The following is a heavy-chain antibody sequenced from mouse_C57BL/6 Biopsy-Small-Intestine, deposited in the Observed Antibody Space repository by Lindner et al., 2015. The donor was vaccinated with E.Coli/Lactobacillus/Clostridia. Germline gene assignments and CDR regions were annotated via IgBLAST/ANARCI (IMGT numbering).Heavy chain of an antibody. CDR1: DYSIPGYY. Sequence: VQLQESGPELVKPGASVKISCKASDYSIPGYYMHWVKQSHGNILDWIGYISPYNGISSYNQKFKGKATLTVDKSSSIAYMELRSLTSEDSAIYYCARSVGSSGYVAFWGQGTLVTVSA. V-gene: IGHV1-31*01. D-gene: IGHD3-2*02. CDR2: ISPYNGIS. J-gene: IGHJ3*01. CDR3: ARSVGSSGYVAF.